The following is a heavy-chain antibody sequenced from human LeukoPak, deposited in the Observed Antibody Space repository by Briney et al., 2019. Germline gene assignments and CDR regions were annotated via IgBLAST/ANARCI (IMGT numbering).Heavy chain of an antibody. CDR1: GFTFSSYA. Sequence: SGGSLRLSCAASGFTFSSYAMSWVRQAPGKGLEWVSAISGSGGSTYYADSVKGRFTISRDNSKNTLYLQMNSLRAEVTAVYCCAKDVGGATPYDYWGQGTLVTVSS. D-gene: IGHD1-26*01. V-gene: IGHV3-23*01. J-gene: IGHJ4*02. CDR3: AKDVGGATPYDY. CDR2: ISGSGGST.